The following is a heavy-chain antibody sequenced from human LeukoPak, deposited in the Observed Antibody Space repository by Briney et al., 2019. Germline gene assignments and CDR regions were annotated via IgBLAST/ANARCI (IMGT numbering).Heavy chain of an antibody. J-gene: IGHJ6*03. CDR1: GGSISSSSYY. D-gene: IGHD6-19*01. V-gene: IGHV4-39*07. Sequence: SETLSLTCTVSGGSISSSSYYWGWISQPPGKGLEWIGSIYYSGSTYYNPSLKSRVTISVDTSKNQFSLKLSSVTAADTAVYYCARSYSSGWYLGYYYYYMDVWGKGTTVTVSS. CDR3: ARSYSSGWYLGYYYYYMDV. CDR2: IYYSGST.